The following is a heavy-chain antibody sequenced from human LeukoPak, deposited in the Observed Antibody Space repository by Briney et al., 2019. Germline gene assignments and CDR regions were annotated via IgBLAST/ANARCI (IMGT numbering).Heavy chain of an antibody. CDR1: GYTFSGYY. D-gene: IGHD5-12*01. J-gene: IGHJ5*02. CDR3: ARADSGYDFLQNWFDP. CDR2: INPKSGGT. Sequence: ASVKVSCKASGYTFSGYYMHWVRQAPGQGLEWMGWINPKSGGTNEAQKFHDRVTMTRDTSIRTAYMEVSRLRSDDTAVYYCARADSGYDFLQNWFDPWGQGTLVTVSS. V-gene: IGHV1-2*02.